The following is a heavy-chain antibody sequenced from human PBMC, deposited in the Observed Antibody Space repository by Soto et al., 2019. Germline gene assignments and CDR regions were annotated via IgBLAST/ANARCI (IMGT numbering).Heavy chain of an antibody. D-gene: IGHD3-22*01. CDR2: IIPIVETP. V-gene: IGHV1-69*01. J-gene: IGHJ5*02. CDR1: GGTFNSYD. Sequence: QVQLVQSGAEVKKPGSSMKVSCKASGGTFNSYDINWVRQAPGQGLAWMGGIIPIVETPKYAQKFQGRVTITADESTNTVYQELSSLRPEDTAMYYCARLSRPNYYDTIGVFQDNWLDPWGQGTLVTVSS. CDR3: ARLSRPNYYDTIGVFQDNWLDP.